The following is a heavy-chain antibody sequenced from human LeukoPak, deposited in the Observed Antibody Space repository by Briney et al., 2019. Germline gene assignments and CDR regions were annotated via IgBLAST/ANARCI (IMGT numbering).Heavy chain of an antibody. CDR3: ASPSYSSRWYDAFDI. Sequence: ASVKVSCKASGYTFTGYYMHWVRQAPGQGLEWMGWINPNSGGTNYAQKFQGRVTMTRDTSISTAYMELSRLRSDDTAVYYCASPSYSSRWYDAFDIWGQGTMVTVSS. V-gene: IGHV1-2*02. J-gene: IGHJ3*02. CDR1: GYTFTGYY. D-gene: IGHD6-13*01. CDR2: INPNSGGT.